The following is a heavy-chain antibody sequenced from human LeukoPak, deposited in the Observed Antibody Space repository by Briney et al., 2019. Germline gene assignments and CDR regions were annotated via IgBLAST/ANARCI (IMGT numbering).Heavy chain of an antibody. CDR3: ARDVLPSSSLYTAYNWFDP. J-gene: IGHJ5*02. V-gene: IGHV1-18*01. CDR1: GYTFSTYG. CDR2: ISVNNGKT. Sequence: ASVKVSCKASGYTFSTYGITWVRQAPGQGPEWMAWISVNNGKTNYAEKFQNRITVTTDTSTSTAYMELRSLTSDDTAVYYCARDVLPSSSLYTAYNWFDPWGQGTLVTVSS. D-gene: IGHD5-18*01.